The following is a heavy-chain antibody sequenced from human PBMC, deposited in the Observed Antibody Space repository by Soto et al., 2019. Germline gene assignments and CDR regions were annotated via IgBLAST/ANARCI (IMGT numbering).Heavy chain of an antibody. CDR1: GFTFSSYW. Sequence: LRLSCAASGFTFSSYWMSWVRQAPGKGLEWVANIKQDGSEKYYVDSVKGRFTISRDNAKNSLYLQMNSLRAEDTAVYYCARVSSIAAPVDGMDVWGQGTTVTV. V-gene: IGHV3-7*01. D-gene: IGHD6-6*01. CDR3: ARVSSIAAPVDGMDV. J-gene: IGHJ6*02. CDR2: IKQDGSEK.